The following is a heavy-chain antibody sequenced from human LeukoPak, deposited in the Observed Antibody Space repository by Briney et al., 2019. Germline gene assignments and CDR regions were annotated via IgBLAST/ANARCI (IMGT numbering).Heavy chain of an antibody. CDR1: GFTFSSYS. V-gene: IGHV3-48*01. Sequence: GGSLRLSCAASGFTFSSYSMNWVRQAPGKGLEWVSYISSSSTIYYADSVKGRFTISRDNAKNSLYLQMNSLRAEDTAVYYCARGSWDYWGQGTLVTVSS. J-gene: IGHJ4*02. CDR3: ARGSWDY. D-gene: IGHD3-10*01. CDR2: ISSSSTI.